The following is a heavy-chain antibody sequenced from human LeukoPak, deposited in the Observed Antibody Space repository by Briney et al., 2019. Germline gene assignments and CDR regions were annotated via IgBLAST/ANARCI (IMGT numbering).Heavy chain of an antibody. CDR3: ASHYGYTYGRIDY. V-gene: IGHV4-39*01. Sequence: SETLSLTCTVSGGSISSSDYYWGWIRQPPGKGLEWIGNIYYSGSTYYNPSLKSRVTISIDTSKNQFSLKLSSVTAADAAVFYCASHYGYTYGRIDYWGQGTLVTVSS. D-gene: IGHD5-18*01. J-gene: IGHJ4*02. CDR2: IYYSGST. CDR1: GGSISSSDYY.